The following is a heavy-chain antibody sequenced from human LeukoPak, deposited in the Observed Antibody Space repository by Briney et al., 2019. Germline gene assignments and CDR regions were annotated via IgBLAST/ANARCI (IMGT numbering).Heavy chain of an antibody. V-gene: IGHV4-34*01. CDR2: INHSGST. J-gene: IGHJ5*02. D-gene: IGHD5-18*01. Sequence: SETLSLTCAVYGGSFSGYYWSWIRQPPGKGLEWIGEINHSGSTNYNPSLKSRVTISVDTSKNQFSLKLSSVTAADTAVYYCAREGGDTAMVSWFDPWGQGTLVTVSS. CDR1: GGSFSGYY. CDR3: AREGGDTAMVSWFDP.